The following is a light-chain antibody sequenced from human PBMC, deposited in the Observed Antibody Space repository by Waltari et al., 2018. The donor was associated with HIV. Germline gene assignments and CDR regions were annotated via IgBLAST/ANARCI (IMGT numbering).Light chain of an antibody. V-gene: IGKV1-17*01. CDR1: QDIGSD. CDR2: SAS. Sequence: QSPSSLSASVGDRVAVTCRASQDIGSDLAWYQQRGTEAPKRLIYSASSLQNGVPSRFSGVGSGTDFTLTINGLRPEDSATYFCLQHHHYPLTFGGGT. J-gene: IGKJ4*01. CDR3: LQHHHYPLT.